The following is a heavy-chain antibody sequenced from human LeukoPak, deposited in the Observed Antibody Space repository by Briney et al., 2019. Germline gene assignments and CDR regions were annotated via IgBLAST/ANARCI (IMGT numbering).Heavy chain of an antibody. J-gene: IGHJ4*02. Sequence: GGSLRLSCAASGFTFTTYWMASLRQAPGKGLGWVANIGQNGREKYHVDSVKGRFTISRDNAKNSLYLQMNSLRVEDRAVYYCAREVAVGIGAYNYWGQGILVTVSS. V-gene: IGHV3-7*01. CDR2: IGQNGREK. CDR3: AREVAVGIGAYNY. CDR1: GFTFTTYW. D-gene: IGHD6-13*01.